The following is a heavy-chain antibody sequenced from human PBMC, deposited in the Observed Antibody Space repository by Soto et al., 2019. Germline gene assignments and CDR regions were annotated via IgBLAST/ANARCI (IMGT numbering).Heavy chain of an antibody. CDR2: MNAGVGNT. CDR3: ARDTGYTFGSLNY. CDR1: GYTFTDYA. J-gene: IGHJ4*02. V-gene: IGHV1-3*01. D-gene: IGHD5-18*01. Sequence: HVELVQSGADVKKPGASVTISCKASGYTFTDYALHWVRQAPGQRLKWMGWMNAGVGNTLYSQKFQGRITITRDTSASTAYMELNSLKSEDTAIYYCARDTGYTFGSLNYWGPGTLVTVSS.